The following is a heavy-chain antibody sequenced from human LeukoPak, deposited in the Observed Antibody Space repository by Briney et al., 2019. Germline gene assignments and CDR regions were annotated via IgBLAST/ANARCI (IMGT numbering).Heavy chain of an antibody. Sequence: PGGSLRLSCAASGFTFSSYAMSWVRQAPGKGLEWVSAISGSGGSTYYADSVKGRFTISRDNSKNTLYLQMNSLRAEDTAVYYCTKDGSSGYYYTPYDYWGQGTLVTVSS. V-gene: IGHV3-23*01. CDR3: TKDGSSGYYYTPYDY. J-gene: IGHJ4*02. CDR2: ISGSGGST. CDR1: GFTFSSYA. D-gene: IGHD3-22*01.